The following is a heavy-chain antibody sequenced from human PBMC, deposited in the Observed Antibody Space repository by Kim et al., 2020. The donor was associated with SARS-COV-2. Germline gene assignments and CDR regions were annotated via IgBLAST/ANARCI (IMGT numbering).Heavy chain of an antibody. J-gene: IGHJ4*02. V-gene: IGHV3-21*01. D-gene: IGHD5-12*01. Sequence: GGSLRLSCAASGFTFSSYSMNWVRQAPGKGLEWVSSISSSSSYIYYADSVKGRFTISRDNAKNSLYLQMNSLRAEDTAVYYCARGGGYDRGDYFDYWGQGTLVTVSS. CDR1: GFTFSSYS. CDR3: ARGGGYDRGDYFDY. CDR2: ISSSSSYI.